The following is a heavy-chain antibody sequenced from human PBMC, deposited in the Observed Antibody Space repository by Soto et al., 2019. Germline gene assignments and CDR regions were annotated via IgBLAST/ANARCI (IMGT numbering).Heavy chain of an antibody. Sequence: SLRLSCAASGFTFSSNWMHWVRQAPGKGLVWVSRINSDGSITSYADSVKGQFTISRDNAKNTLYLQMNSLRAEDTAVYYCARGSSSWYVSFDYWGQGTLVTVSS. D-gene: IGHD6-13*01. CDR2: INSDGSIT. J-gene: IGHJ4*02. V-gene: IGHV3-74*01. CDR3: ARGSSSWYVSFDY. CDR1: GFTFSSNW.